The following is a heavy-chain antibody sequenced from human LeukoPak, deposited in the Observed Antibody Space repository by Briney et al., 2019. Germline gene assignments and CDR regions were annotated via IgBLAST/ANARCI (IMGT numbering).Heavy chain of an antibody. CDR3: AEDDFWRPRERPDYYYGMDV. CDR2: ISGSGGST. J-gene: IGHJ6*02. D-gene: IGHD3-3*01. Sequence: PGGSLRLSCAASGFTFSSYAMSWVRQAPGKGLEWVSAISGSGGSTYYADSVKGRFTISRDNSKNTLYLQMNSLRAEDTAVYYCAEDDFWRPRERPDYYYGMDVWGQGTTVTVSS. V-gene: IGHV3-23*01. CDR1: GFTFSSYA.